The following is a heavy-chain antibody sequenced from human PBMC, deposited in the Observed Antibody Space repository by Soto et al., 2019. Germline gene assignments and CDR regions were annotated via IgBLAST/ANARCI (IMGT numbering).Heavy chain of an antibody. J-gene: IGHJ6*02. D-gene: IGHD3-3*01. V-gene: IGHV4-31*03. CDR2: IYYSGST. CDR1: GGSISSGGYY. CDR3: ARERFYDFWSGPPTGGMDV. Sequence: SETLSLTCTVSGGSISSGGYYWSWIRQHPGKGLEWVGYIYYSGSTYYNPSLKSRVTISVDTSKNQFSLKLSSVTAADTAVYYCARERFYDFWSGPPTGGMDVWGQGNTVTVSS.